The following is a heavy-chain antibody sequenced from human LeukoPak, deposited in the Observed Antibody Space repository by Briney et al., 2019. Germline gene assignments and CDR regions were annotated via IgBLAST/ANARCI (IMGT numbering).Heavy chain of an antibody. V-gene: IGHV4-34*01. D-gene: IGHD5-12*01. CDR2: INHSGST. CDR3: ARDLNLGGYDTFDI. J-gene: IGHJ3*02. CDR1: GGSFSGYY. Sequence: PSETLSLTCAVYGGSFSGYYWSWIRQPPGKGLEWIGEINHSGSTNYNPSLKSRVTISVDTSKNQFSLKLSSVTAADTAVYYCARDLNLGGYDTFDIWGQGTMVTVSS.